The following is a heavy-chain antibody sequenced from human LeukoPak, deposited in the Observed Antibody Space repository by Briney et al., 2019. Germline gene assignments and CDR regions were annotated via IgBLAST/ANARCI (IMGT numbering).Heavy chain of an antibody. J-gene: IGHJ6*02. CDR2: IYHSGST. V-gene: IGHV4-59*12. D-gene: IGHD2-15*01. CDR1: GGSISSYY. Sequence: SETLSLTCTVSGGSISSYYWSWIRQPPGKGLEWIGYIYHSGSTYYNPSLKSRVTISVDRSKNQFSLKLSSVTAADTAVYYCARAAAHTDYYGMDVWGQGTTVTVSS. CDR3: ARAAAHTDYYGMDV.